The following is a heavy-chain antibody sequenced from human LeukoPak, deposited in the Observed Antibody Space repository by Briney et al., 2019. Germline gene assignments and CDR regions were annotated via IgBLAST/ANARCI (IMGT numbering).Heavy chain of an antibody. CDR3: ARGAAGNYYDSSGYYSR. Sequence: EASVKVSCKASGCTFTSYDINWVRQATGQGLEWMGWMNPNSGNTGYAQKFQGRVTITRNTSISTAYMELSSLRSEDTAVYYCARGAAGNYYDSSGYYSRWGQGTLVTVSS. J-gene: IGHJ4*02. D-gene: IGHD3-22*01. CDR2: MNPNSGNT. CDR1: GCTFTSYD. V-gene: IGHV1-8*03.